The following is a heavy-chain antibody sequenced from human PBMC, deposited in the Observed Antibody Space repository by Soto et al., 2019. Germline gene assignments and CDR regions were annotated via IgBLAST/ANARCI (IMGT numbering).Heavy chain of an antibody. Sequence: SETLSLTCTVSGGSVSSGSYYWSWIRQPPGKGLEWIGYIYYSGSTNYNPSLKSRVTISVDTSKNQFSLKLSSVTAADTAVYYCAQTLYCSGGSCYLSYYYYGMDVWGQGTTVTVSS. D-gene: IGHD2-15*01. V-gene: IGHV4-61*01. J-gene: IGHJ6*02. CDR2: IYYSGST. CDR3: AQTLYCSGGSCYLSYYYYGMDV. CDR1: GGSVSSGSYY.